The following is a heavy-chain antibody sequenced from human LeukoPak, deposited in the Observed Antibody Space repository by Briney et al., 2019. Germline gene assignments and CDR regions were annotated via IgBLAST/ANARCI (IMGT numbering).Heavy chain of an antibody. V-gene: IGHV4-39*01. CDR2: IYYSGST. D-gene: IGHD3-3*01. CDR3: ARHESRYYDFWSGYYMSWFDP. Sequence: SETLSLTCTVSGVSISSSSYYWGWIRQPPGKGLEWIGSIYYSGSTYYNPSLKSRVTISVDTSKNQFSLKLSSVTAADTAVYYCARHESRYYDFWSGYYMSWFDPWGQGTLVTVSS. CDR1: GVSISSSSYY. J-gene: IGHJ5*02.